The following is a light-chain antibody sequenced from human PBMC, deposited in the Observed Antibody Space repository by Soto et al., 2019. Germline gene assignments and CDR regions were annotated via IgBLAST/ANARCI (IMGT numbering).Light chain of an antibody. J-gene: IGKJ2*01. CDR2: AAS. CDR1: QGISSS. Sequence: DIQLTQSPSFLSASVGDRVAITCRASQGISSSLAWYQQKPGKAPNLLIYAASALQSGVPSRFSGSGSATEFTLTINSLQPEDFATYYCQQLNSYPYTFGQGTKLEIK. V-gene: IGKV1-9*01. CDR3: QQLNSYPYT.